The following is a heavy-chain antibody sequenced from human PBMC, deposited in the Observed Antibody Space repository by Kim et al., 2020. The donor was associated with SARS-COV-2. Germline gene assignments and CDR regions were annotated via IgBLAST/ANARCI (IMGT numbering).Heavy chain of an antibody. V-gene: IGHV3-33*01. CDR1: VFTFSSYG. D-gene: IGHD3-16*02. J-gene: IGHJ6*02. Sequence: GGSLRLSCAASVFTFSSYGMHWVRQAPGKGLEWVAVIWYDGSNKYYADSVKGRFTISRDNSKNTLYLQMNSLRAEDTAVYYCARDRLSRLMITFGGVIDYGMDVWGQGTTVTVSS. CDR3: ARDRLSRLMITFGGVIDYGMDV. CDR2: IWYDGSNK.